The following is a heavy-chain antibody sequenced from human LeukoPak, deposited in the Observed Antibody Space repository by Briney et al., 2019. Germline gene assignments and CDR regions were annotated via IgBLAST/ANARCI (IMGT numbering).Heavy chain of an antibody. D-gene: IGHD3-10*02. J-gene: IGHJ4*02. CDR2: IYYTGNT. CDR1: GGSTSDYY. V-gene: IGHV4-4*07. CDR3: ARGGTLFTYFDS. Sequence: SETLSLTCSVSGGSTSDYYWNWIRQPAGQGLEWLGRIYYTGNTAYYPSLESRLTMSLDTAKNQFSLKVTSVTAADTAVYYCARGGTLFTYFDSWGQGTLVTVSS.